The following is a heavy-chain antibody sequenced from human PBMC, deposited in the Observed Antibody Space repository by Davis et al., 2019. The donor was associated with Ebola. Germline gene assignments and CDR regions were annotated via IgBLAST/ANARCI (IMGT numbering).Heavy chain of an antibody. V-gene: IGHV3-23*01. CDR3: VKDMTDEGLSSPHPDFQH. J-gene: IGHJ1*01. Sequence: GGSLRLSCAASGFTFSSYAMTWVRQAPGKGLEWVSAISNSGGSTYYADSVRGRFSISRDNAKDTLYLQINSLRVEDTAVYYCVKDMTDEGLSSPHPDFQHWGQGTLVTVSS. D-gene: IGHD6-13*01. CDR1: GFTFSSYA. CDR2: ISNSGGST.